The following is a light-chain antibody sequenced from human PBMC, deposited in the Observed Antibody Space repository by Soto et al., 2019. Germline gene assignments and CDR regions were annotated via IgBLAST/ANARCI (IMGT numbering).Light chain of an antibody. CDR1: SIGSES. Sequence: SYELTQPPSLSVAPGQTATITCGRGSIGSESVHWYQHKAGQAPVLVMSYDRDRPSGIPERFSGSNSGNTATLTISGVEDGDEADYYCQLWDTSTDQVVFGGGTKVTVL. V-gene: IGLV3-21*04. J-gene: IGLJ2*01. CDR3: QLWDTSTDQVV. CDR2: YDR.